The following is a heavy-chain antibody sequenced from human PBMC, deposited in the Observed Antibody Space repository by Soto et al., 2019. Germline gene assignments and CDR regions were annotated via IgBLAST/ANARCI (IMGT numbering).Heavy chain of an antibody. J-gene: IGHJ1*01. CDR1: GYSISSGYY. CDR2: IYHSGST. D-gene: IGHD3-3*01. CDR3: ARVGGYDFWSGYEYFQH. V-gene: IGHV4-38-2*02. Sequence: SETLSLTCTVSGYSISSGYYWGWIRQPPGKGLEWIGSIYHSGSTYYNPSLKSRVTISVDTSKNQFSLKLSSVTAADTAVYYCARVGGYDFWSGYEYFQHWGQGTLVTVSS.